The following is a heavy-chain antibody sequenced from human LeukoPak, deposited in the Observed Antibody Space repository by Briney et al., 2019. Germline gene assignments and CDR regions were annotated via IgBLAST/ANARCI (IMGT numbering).Heavy chain of an antibody. J-gene: IGHJ4*02. V-gene: IGHV3-21*01. CDR2: ISSSSSYI. CDR3: ARAGDYGDEFHFDY. Sequence: GGSLRLSCAASGFTFSSYSMNWVRQAPGKGLEWVSSISSSSSYIYYADSVKGRFTISRDNAKNSLYLQMNSLRAEDTAVYYCARAGDYGDEFHFDYWGQGTLVTVSS. D-gene: IGHD4-17*01. CDR1: GFTFSSYS.